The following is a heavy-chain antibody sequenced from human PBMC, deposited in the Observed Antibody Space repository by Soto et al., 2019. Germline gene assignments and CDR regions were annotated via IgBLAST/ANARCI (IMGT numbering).Heavy chain of an antibody. D-gene: IGHD6-6*01. CDR2: ISIRGGDE. V-gene: IGHV3-30*03. Sequence: QVQLVESGGGVVQPGKSLRLSCAAYGFTFSSYAMHWARQAPGKGLEWVPVISIRGGDEYYAESVRGRFTISRDDSKNTLYLQMDSLRVEDTAVYYCARVTIVARQHLDYWGQGTLVTVSS. J-gene: IGHJ4*02. CDR3: ARVTIVARQHLDY. CDR1: GFTFSSYA.